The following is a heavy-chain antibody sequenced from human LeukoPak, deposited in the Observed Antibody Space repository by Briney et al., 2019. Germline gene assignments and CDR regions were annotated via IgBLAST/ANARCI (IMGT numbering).Heavy chain of an antibody. CDR3: ARWAGVTDC. D-gene: IGHD2-21*02. CDR1: GFIFSTYW. V-gene: IGHV3-7*01. CDR2: IKQDGSEK. Sequence: GGSLRLSCTASGFIFSTYWMSWVRQTPGKGLEWVANIKQDGSEKYYVDSVEGRFTISRDNDKNTLYLQMNGLRVEDTAVYYCARWAGVTDCWGQGTLVTVSS. J-gene: IGHJ4*02.